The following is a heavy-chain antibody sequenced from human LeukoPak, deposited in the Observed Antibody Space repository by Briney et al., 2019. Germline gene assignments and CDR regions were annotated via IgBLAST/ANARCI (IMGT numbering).Heavy chain of an antibody. CDR2: IIPIFGTA. D-gene: IGHD5-18*01. CDR1: GGTFSSYA. CDR3: ATVGYSYGNALRFDY. J-gene: IGHJ4*02. Sequence: ASVKVSCKASGGTFSSYAISWVRQAPGQGLEWMGGIIPIFGTANYAQKFQGRVTITADESTSTAYMELSSLRSEDTAVYYCATVGYSYGNALRFDYWGQGTLVTVSS. V-gene: IGHV1-69*13.